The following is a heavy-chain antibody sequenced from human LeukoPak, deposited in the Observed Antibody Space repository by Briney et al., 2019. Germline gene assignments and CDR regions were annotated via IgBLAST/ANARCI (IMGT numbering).Heavy chain of an antibody. Sequence: TGGSLRLSCAASGFTVSSNYMSWVRQAPGKGLEWVSVIYSGGSTYYADSVKGRFTISRDNSKNTLYLQMNSLRAEDTAVYYCASPYYDFWSGYSGNYYDYMDVWGKGTTVTVSS. CDR3: ASPYYDFWSGYSGNYYDYMDV. CDR1: GFTVSSNY. J-gene: IGHJ6*03. CDR2: IYSGGST. V-gene: IGHV3-66*02. D-gene: IGHD3-3*01.